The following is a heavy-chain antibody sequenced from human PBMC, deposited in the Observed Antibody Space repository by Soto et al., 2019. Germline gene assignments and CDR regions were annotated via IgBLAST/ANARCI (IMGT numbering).Heavy chain of an antibody. J-gene: IGHJ6*02. V-gene: IGHV3-64D*08. Sequence: PCRSQRLPCLAAGFSFSTYGMHWVRQAPRKGLEYVSAISYNGVSTFYADSAKGRFTISRDNSKNTLFLQMSSLRPEDTAVYFCVRAYGWDPVSRGGYYSGMDVWGQGTTVTVSS. CDR2: ISYNGVST. CDR3: VRAYGWDPVSRGGYYSGMDV. D-gene: IGHD2-8*02. CDR1: GFSFSTYG.